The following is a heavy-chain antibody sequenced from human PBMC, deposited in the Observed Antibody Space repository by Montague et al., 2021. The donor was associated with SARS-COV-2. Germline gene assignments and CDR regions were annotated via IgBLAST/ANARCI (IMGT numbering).Heavy chain of an antibody. CDR1: GGSISSSSSY. J-gene: IGHJ4*02. D-gene: IGHD3-3*01. CDR3: ARLNFHITIFGVVSSRVFDY. Sequence: SETLSLTCTVSGGSISSSSSYWGWIRQPPGKGLEWIGNIYYSGSTYYNPSLKSRVTISVDTSKNQFSLKLSSVTAADTAVCYCARLNFHITIFGVVSSRVFDYWGQGTPVTVSS. V-gene: IGHV4-39*01. CDR2: IYYSGST.